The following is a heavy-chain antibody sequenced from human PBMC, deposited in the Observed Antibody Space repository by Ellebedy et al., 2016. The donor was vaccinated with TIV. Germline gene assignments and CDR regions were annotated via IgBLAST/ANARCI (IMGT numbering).Heavy chain of an antibody. J-gene: IGHJ4*02. CDR1: GFTFSDYY. Sequence: PGGSLRLSCAAYGFTFSDYYMSWIRQAPGKGLEWVSYISSRGTTIYYADSVKGRFTISRDNAKNSLYLQMNSLRAEDTAVYYCARFFDDRTAVWRPFDYWGQGTLVTVSS. CDR3: ARFFDDRTAVWRPFDY. V-gene: IGHV3-11*04. CDR2: ISSRGTTI. D-gene: IGHD3-9*01.